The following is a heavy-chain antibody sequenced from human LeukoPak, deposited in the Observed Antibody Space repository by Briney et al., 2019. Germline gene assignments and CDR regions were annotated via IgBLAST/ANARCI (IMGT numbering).Heavy chain of an antibody. Sequence: ASVKVSCKASGYTFTSYGISWVRQAPGQGLEWMGWVSAYNGNTNYAQKLQGRVTMTTDTSTSTAYMELRSLRSDDTAVYYCARGKLGYCSSTSCYRPGDAFDIWGQGTMVTVSS. D-gene: IGHD2-2*01. V-gene: IGHV1-18*01. CDR1: GYTFTSYG. J-gene: IGHJ3*02. CDR2: VSAYNGNT. CDR3: ARGKLGYCSSTSCYRPGDAFDI.